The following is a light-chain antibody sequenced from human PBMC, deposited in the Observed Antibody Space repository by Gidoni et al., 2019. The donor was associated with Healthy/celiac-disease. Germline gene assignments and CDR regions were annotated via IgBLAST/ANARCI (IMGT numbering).Light chain of an antibody. CDR2: EGS. CDR1: SSDVGSYNL. J-gene: IGLJ3*02. Sequence: QSFLTQPASVSGSPGLSITISCTGTSSDVGSYNLVSWYQQHPGKAPKLMIYEGSKRPSGVSNRFSGSKSGNTASLTISGLQAEDEADYYCCSYAGSSTWVFGGGTKLTVL. V-gene: IGLV2-23*01. CDR3: CSYAGSSTWV.